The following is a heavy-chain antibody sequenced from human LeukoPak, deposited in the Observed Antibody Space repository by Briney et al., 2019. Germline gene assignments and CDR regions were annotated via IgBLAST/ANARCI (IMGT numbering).Heavy chain of an antibody. D-gene: IGHD3-3*01. CDR2: INHSGST. J-gene: IGHJ6*03. Sequence: PSETLSLTCAVYGGSFSGYYWSWIRQPPGKGLEWIGEINHSGSTNYNPSLKSRVTISVDTSKNQFSLKLSSVTAADTAVYYCARVGXXRRDGFLGYYYYMDVWGKGTTVTVSS. CDR3: ARVGXXRRDGFLGYYYYMDV. V-gene: IGHV4-34*01. CDR1: GGSFSGYY.